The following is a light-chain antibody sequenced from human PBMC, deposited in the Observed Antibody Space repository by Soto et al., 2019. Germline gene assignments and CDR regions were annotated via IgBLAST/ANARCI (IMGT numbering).Light chain of an antibody. V-gene: IGKV1-5*03. J-gene: IGKJ1*01. CDR2: KAS. CDR1: QSISSW. Sequence: DIQMTQSPSTLSASVGDRVTITCRASQSISSWLAWYQQKPGKAPKLLIYKASSLKSGVPSRFSGSGSGTEFTLTIRSLQPDEFATYYCQHYNSYSEAVGQGTKVDIK. CDR3: QHYNSYSEA.